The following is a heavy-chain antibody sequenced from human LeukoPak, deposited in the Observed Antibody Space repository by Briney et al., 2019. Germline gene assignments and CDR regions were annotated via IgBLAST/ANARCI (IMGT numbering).Heavy chain of an antibody. CDR3: ARDLGPRTPVFDRGSLAVGSGWFDP. Sequence: PSETLSLTCTVSGGSISSSSYYWSWIRQPPGKGLEWIGYIYYSGSTNYNPSLKSRVTISVDMSKNQFSLKLSSVTAADTAVYYCARDLGPRTPVFDRGSLAVGSGWFDPWGQGTLVTVSS. CDR1: GGSISSSSYY. CDR2: IYYSGST. D-gene: IGHD2-15*01. J-gene: IGHJ5*02. V-gene: IGHV4-61*01.